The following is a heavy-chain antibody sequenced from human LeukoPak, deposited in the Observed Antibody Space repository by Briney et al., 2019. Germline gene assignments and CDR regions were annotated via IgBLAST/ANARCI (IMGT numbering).Heavy chain of an antibody. D-gene: IGHD3-16*01. CDR1: GGSISSSSYY. J-gene: IGHJ5*02. V-gene: IGHV4-39*01. Sequence: PSETLSLTCTVSGGSISSSSYYWGWIRQPPGKGLEWIGSIYYSGSTYYNPSLKSRVTISVDTSKNQFSLKLSSVTAADTAVYYCAGLLYDYVSNWFDPWGQGTLVTVSS. CDR3: AGLLYDYVSNWFDP. CDR2: IYYSGST.